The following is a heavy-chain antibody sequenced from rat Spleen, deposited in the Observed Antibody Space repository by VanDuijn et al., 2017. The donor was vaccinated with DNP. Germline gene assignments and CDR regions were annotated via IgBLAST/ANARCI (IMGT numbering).Heavy chain of an antibody. CDR2: IIYDGSRT. CDR1: GFTFSDYN. J-gene: IGHJ3*01. D-gene: IGHD1-5*01. V-gene: IGHV5S10*01. Sequence: EVQLVESGGDLVQPGRSLKLSCAASGFTFSDYNMAWVRQAPKKGLEWVATIIYDGSRTYYRDSVKGRFTISRDNAKSTLYLQMDSLRSEDTATYYCATQKDRAGFAYWGQGTLVTVSS. CDR3: ATQKDRAGFAY.